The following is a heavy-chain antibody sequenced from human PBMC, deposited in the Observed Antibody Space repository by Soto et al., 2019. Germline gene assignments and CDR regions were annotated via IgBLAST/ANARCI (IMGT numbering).Heavy chain of an antibody. CDR1: GGSISSSSYC. V-gene: IGHV4-39*01. J-gene: IGHJ6*02. CDR2: IYYSGST. CDR3: ARRRGDGPIYYYYYGMDV. Sequence: PSETLCLTCTVAGGSISSSSYCWGWIRQPPGKGLEWIGSIYYSGSTYYNPSLKSRVTISVDTSKNQFSLKLSSVTAADTAVYYCARRRGDGPIYYYYYGMDVWGQGTTVTVSS. D-gene: IGHD2-21*02.